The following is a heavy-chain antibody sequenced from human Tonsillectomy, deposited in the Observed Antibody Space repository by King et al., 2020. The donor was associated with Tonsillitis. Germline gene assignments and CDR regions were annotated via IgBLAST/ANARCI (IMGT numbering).Heavy chain of an antibody. CDR1: GFTFSASA. J-gene: IGHJ4*02. D-gene: IGHD6-13*01. CDR3: TRPYTSSWYW. CDR2: IRSRANNYAT. Sequence: VQLVESGGGLVQPGGSLKLSCAASGFTFSASAMHWVRQASGKGLEWVGRIRSRANNYATAYAASVRGRFTISRDDSKNTAYLQMNSLKTEDTAMYYCTRPYTSSWYWGGQGTLVTVSS. V-gene: IGHV3-73*01.